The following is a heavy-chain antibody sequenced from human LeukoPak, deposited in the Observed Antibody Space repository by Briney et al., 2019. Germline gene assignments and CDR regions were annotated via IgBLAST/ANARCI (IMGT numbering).Heavy chain of an antibody. V-gene: IGHV3-23*01. CDR2: ISGSGGST. D-gene: IGHD3-10*01. J-gene: IGHJ4*02. CDR1: GFTFSSYA. Sequence: GGSLRLSCAASGFTFSSYAMSWVRQAPGKGLEWVSAISGSGGSTYYADTVKGRFTISRDNSKNTLYLQMNSLRAEDTAVYYCAKVALFYGSGSGGDYWGQGTLVTVSS. CDR3: AKVALFYGSGSGGDY.